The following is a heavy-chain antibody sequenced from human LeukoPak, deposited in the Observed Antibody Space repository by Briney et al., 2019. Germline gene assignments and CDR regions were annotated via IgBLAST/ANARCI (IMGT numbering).Heavy chain of an antibody. V-gene: IGHV1-69*13. J-gene: IGHJ6*02. CDR3: ARIVPAANGMDV. CDR2: IIPIFGTA. D-gene: IGHD2-2*01. CDR1: GGTFSSYA. Sequence: GASVKVSCKASGGTFSSYAISWVRQAPGQGLEWMGGIIPIFGTANYAQKFQGRVTITADESTSTAYMELGSLRSEDTAVYYCARIVPAANGMDVWGQGTTVTVSS.